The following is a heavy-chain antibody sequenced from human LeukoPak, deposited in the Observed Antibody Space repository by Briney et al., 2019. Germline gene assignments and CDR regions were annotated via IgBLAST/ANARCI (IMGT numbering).Heavy chain of an antibody. CDR3: AELGITMIGGV. J-gene: IGHJ6*04. CDR1: GFTFSSYW. D-gene: IGHD3-10*02. Sequence: PGGSLRLSCAASGFTFSSYWMSWVRQAPGEGLEWVANIKQDGSEKYYVDSVEGRFTISRDNAKNSLYLQMNSLRAEDTAVYYCAELGITMIGGVWGKGTTVTISS. CDR2: IKQDGSEK. V-gene: IGHV3-7*01.